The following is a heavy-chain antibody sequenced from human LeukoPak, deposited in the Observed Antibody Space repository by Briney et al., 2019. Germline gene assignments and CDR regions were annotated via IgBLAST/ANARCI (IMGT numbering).Heavy chain of an antibody. V-gene: IGHV3-21*04. CDR3: AREGWEALGHYFDY. CDR1: GFTFSDSA. J-gene: IGHJ4*02. Sequence: GGSLRLSCEGSGFTFSDSAMNWVRQAPGKGLEWVSSINDVASHMYYAHSVKGRFTISRDNTKNSVYLQMNSLRDEDTAVYYCAREGWEALGHYFDYWGQGTLVTVSS. CDR2: INDVASHM. D-gene: IGHD1-26*01.